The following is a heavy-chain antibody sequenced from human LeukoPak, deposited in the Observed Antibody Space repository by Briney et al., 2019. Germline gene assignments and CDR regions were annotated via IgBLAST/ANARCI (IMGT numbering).Heavy chain of an antibody. CDR2: ISSSSSTI. CDR3: ASLNTDSSGLIGAS. D-gene: IGHD6-19*01. Sequence: GGSLRLSCAASGFTFSSYSMNWVRQAPGKGLEWVSYISSSSSTIYYADSVKGRFTISRDNAKNSLYLQMNSLRAEDTAVYYCASLNTDSSGLIGASWGQGTLVTVSS. V-gene: IGHV3-48*04. CDR1: GFTFSSYS. J-gene: IGHJ5*02.